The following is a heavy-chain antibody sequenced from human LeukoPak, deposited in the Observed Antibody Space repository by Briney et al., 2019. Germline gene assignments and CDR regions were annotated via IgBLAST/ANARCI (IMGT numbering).Heavy chain of an antibody. CDR2: IKSDGSST. V-gene: IGHV3-74*01. D-gene: IGHD4-17*01. CDR1: GFTFSSYW. J-gene: IGHJ5*02. CDR3: ARERGDPNWFDP. Sequence: QFGGSLRLSCAASGFTFSSYWMHWVRQAPGKGLVWVSRIKSDGSSTNYADSVKDRFTISRDNAKNTLYLHMNSLRAEDTAVYYCARERGDPNWFDPWGQGTLVTVSS.